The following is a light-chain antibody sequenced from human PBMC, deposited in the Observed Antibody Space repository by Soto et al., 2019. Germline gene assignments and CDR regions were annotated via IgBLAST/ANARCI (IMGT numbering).Light chain of an antibody. V-gene: IGLV2-8*01. CDR1: SSDVGGYNY. Sequence: QSVLTQPPSASGSPGQAVTISCTGSSSDVGGYNYVSWYQQHPGKAPKLMIYEVDKRPSGVPDRFSGSKSGNTASLTVSGLQAEDEADYYCTSYAGSNNLGVFGGGTKVIVL. CDR3: TSYAGSNNLGV. J-gene: IGLJ2*01. CDR2: EVD.